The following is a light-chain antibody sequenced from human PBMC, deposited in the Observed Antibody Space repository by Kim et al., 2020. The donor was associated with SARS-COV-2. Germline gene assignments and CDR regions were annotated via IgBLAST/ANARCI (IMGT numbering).Light chain of an antibody. J-gene: IGLJ3*02. Sequence: QSVTISCTGSSSHIGTGYDVHLYQHLPEPAPKLLIYGNNNRPSGVPDRFSGSKSGTSASLAITGLQAEDEADYYCQSYASSLSGWVFGGGTQLTVL. CDR2: GNN. V-gene: IGLV1-40*01. CDR3: QSYASSLSGWV. CDR1: SSHIGTGYD.